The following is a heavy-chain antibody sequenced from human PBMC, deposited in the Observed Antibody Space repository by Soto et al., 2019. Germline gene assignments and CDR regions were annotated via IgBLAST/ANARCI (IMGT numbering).Heavy chain of an antibody. V-gene: IGHV4-4*09. Sequence: SETLSLTCIVSGGSVSSYYWTWTRQPPGKGLEWIGCIYNGGSTNYNPSLKSRVTISVDTSKNQFSLKLSSVTAADTAVYYCARVSDYYYGMDVWGQGTTVTVSS. CDR1: GGSVSSYY. CDR3: ARVSDYYYGMDV. D-gene: IGHD6-19*01. CDR2: IYNGGST. J-gene: IGHJ6*02.